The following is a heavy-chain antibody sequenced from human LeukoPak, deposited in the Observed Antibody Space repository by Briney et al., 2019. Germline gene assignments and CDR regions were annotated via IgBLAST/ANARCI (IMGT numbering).Heavy chain of an antibody. D-gene: IGHD3-3*01. Sequence: ASVKVSCKASGYTFTSYDINWVRQATGQGLEWMGWMNPNSGNTGYAQKFQGRVTMTRNTSISTAYMELSSLRSEDTAVYYCARGTLDDYDFWSGYYYYYYGMDVWGQGTTVTVS. CDR1: GYTFTSYD. CDR3: ARGTLDDYDFWSGYYYYYYGMDV. V-gene: IGHV1-8*01. J-gene: IGHJ6*02. CDR2: MNPNSGNT.